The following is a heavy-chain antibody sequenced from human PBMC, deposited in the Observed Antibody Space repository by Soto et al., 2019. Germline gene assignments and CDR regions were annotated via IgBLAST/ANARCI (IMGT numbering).Heavy chain of an antibody. J-gene: IGHJ6*02. CDR1: GDTFRRYA. CDR3: ARDPIQVREGYYHGMDV. CDR2: VTPMSGIA. D-gene: IGHD2-21*01. V-gene: IGHV1-69*17. Sequence: QEQLVQSGAEVKKPGSSVKVSCKSSGDTFRRYAITWVRQAPGQGLEWMGGVTPMSGIANSAQKFQGRVTITADKSTSTAYMELTSLISEDTAVYYCARDPIQVREGYYHGMDVWGQGTTVTVFS.